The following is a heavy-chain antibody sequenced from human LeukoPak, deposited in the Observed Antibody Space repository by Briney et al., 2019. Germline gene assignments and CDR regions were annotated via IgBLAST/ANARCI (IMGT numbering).Heavy chain of an antibody. D-gene: IGHD3-16*01. J-gene: IGHJ3*02. CDR1: GYTLTELS. V-gene: IGHV1-24*01. CDR3: ATDRWANGAFDI. CDR2: FDPEDGET. Sequence: ASVKVSCKVSGYTLTELSMHWVRQAPGKGLEWMGGFDPEDGETIYAQKFQGRVTMTEDTSTDTAYMELSSLRSEDTAVYYCATDRWANGAFDIWGQRTMVTVSS.